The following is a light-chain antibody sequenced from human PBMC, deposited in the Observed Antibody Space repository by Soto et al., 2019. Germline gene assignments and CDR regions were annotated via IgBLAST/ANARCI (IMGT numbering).Light chain of an antibody. CDR2: RNN. J-gene: IGLJ3*02. Sequence: QPVLTQPPSASGTPGQRVTISCSGSYSNIGSNTVNWYQQLPGTAPKLLIYRNNQRPSGVPDRFSGSQSGTSASLAISGLQSEDEADYYCASWDDSVFWVFGGGTKLTVL. V-gene: IGLV1-44*01. CDR3: ASWDDSVFWV. CDR1: YSNIGSNT.